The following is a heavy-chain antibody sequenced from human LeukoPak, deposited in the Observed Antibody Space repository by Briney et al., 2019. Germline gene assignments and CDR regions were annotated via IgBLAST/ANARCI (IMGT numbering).Heavy chain of an antibody. CDR1: GFTFSSYE. J-gene: IGHJ4*02. D-gene: IGHD4/OR15-4a*01. V-gene: IGHV3-7*01. Sequence: GGSLRLSCAASGFTFSSYEMNWVRQAPGKGLEWVANINLDGSQKYYVDSLKGRLTISRDNAKNSLYLQMDSLRVEDTAVYYCARDVDYANPRHDYWGQGTLVTVSS. CDR3: ARDVDYANPRHDY. CDR2: INLDGSQK.